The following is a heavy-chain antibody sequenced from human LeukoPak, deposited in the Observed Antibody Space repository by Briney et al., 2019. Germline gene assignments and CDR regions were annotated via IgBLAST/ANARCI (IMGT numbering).Heavy chain of an antibody. CDR3: ASRSYCSSTSCFTLDY. CDR2: IYPGDSDT. V-gene: IGHV5-51*01. J-gene: IGHJ4*02. D-gene: IGHD2-2*01. Sequence: GESLKISCKGSGYSFTSYWIGWVRQMPGKGLEWMGIIYPGDSDTRYSPSFQGQATISADKSISTAYLQWSSLKASDTAMYYCASRSYCSSTSCFTLDYWGQGTLVTVSS. CDR1: GYSFTSYW.